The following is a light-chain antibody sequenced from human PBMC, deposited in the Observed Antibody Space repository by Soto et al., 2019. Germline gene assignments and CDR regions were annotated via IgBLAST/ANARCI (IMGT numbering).Light chain of an antibody. CDR1: SSNIGSNT. V-gene: IGLV1-44*01. CDR2: SDN. CDR3: AAWDDSPNGYV. Sequence: QSVLTQSPSAPGTPGQRVTISCSGSSSNIGSNTVNWYHQLPGTAPKLLIYSDNQRPSGVPDRFSGSKSGTSASLAISGLQSEDEADYYCAAWDDSPNGYVFASGTKVTVL. J-gene: IGLJ1*01.